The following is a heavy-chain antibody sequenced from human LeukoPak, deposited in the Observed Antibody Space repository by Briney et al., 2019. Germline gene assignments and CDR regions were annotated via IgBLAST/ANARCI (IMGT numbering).Heavy chain of an antibody. D-gene: IGHD6-13*01. V-gene: IGHV4-31*03. CDR1: GGSFSSVDYY. CDR2: IYYSGST. Sequence: PSQTLSLTCTVSGGSFSSVDYYWNWIRQHPGKGLEWIGYIYYSGSTYYNPSLKSRVAISVDTSKNQFSLKLDSVTAADTAVYYCARDYSSHLGYFQNWGLGTLVTVSS. J-gene: IGHJ1*01. CDR3: ARDYSSHLGYFQN.